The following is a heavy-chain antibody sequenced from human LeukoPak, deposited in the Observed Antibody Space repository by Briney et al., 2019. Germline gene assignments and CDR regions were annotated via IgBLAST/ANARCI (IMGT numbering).Heavy chain of an antibody. J-gene: IGHJ5*02. Sequence: GESLKISCKGSGYSFTSYWIGWVRQMPGKGLEWLGIIYPGDSDTRYSPSFQGQVTFSADKSISTAYLQWSSLKASDTAMYYCARQGRHYYDSSGWRPWGQGTLVTVSS. V-gene: IGHV5-51*01. D-gene: IGHD3-22*01. CDR1: GYSFTSYW. CDR2: IYPGDSDT. CDR3: ARQGRHYYDSSGWRP.